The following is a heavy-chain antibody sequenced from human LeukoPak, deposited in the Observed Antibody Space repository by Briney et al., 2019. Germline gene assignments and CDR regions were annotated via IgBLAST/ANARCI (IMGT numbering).Heavy chain of an antibody. CDR1: GFIVSSNY. Sequence: GGSLRLSCAASGFIVSSNYMSWVRQAPGKGLEWVSVIYSGGSTYYADSVKGRFTISRDNSKNTLYLQMNSLRAEDTAVYYCAREDSPGVFDYWGQGTLVTVSS. J-gene: IGHJ4*02. V-gene: IGHV3-53*01. D-gene: IGHD2-15*01. CDR3: AREDSPGVFDY. CDR2: IYSGGST.